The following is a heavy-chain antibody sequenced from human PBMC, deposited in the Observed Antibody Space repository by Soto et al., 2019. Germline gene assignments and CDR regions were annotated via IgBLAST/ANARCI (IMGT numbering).Heavy chain of an antibody. V-gene: IGHV1-58*02. CDR2: IVVGSGNT. J-gene: IGHJ3*02. D-gene: IGHD3-16*01. CDR3: AAARTYYVYILGSLGCSFVI. CDR1: GFTFTSSA. Sequence: SVKVSCKASGFTFTSSAMQWVRQARGQRLEWIGWIVVGSGNTNYAQKFQERVTITRDMSTSTAYMELSSLRSEDTAVYYCAAARTYYVYILGSLGCSFVIWCPGTMVTVSS.